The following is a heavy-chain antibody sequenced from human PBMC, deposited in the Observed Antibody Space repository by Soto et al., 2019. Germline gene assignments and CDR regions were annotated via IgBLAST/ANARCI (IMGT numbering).Heavy chain of an antibody. CDR1: GDSVSSNSAV. Sequence: PSQTLSLTCAISGDSVSSNSAVWNWIRQSPSRGLEWLGRTYYRSKWYNDYAVSVKNRITINPDTSKNQFSLQLTSVTTEDTAVYFCARDRAASARFDSCGQGTLVTVSS. J-gene: IGHJ4*02. CDR2: TYYRSKWYN. CDR3: ARDRAASARFDS. V-gene: IGHV6-1*01. D-gene: IGHD6-13*01.